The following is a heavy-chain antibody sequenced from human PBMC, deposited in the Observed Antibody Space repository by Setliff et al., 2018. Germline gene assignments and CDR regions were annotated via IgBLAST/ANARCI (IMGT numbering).Heavy chain of an antibody. D-gene: IGHD3-22*01. V-gene: IGHV4-61*10. Sequence: PSETLSLTCTVSGDSLTSGPYYWTWVRQPAGKGLEWIGHIYAEGTTKYDPSFKSRLTISVDTSKNQFSLKLTSVTAADTAVYYCASPPSYYDSSGYYYLAYWGQGTLVTVSS. CDR2: IYAEGTT. CDR3: ASPPSYYDSSGYYYLAY. J-gene: IGHJ4*02. CDR1: GDSLTSGPYY.